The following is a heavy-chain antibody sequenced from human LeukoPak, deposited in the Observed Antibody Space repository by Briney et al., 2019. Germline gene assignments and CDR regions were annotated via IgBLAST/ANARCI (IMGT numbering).Heavy chain of an antibody. Sequence: GSSVKVSCKASGGTFSSYAISWVRQAPGQGLEWMGWISAYNGNTNYAQKLQGRVTMTTDTSTSTAYMELRSLRPDDTAVYYCARDGYSSGCLGYWGQGTLVTVSS. CDR2: ISAYNGNT. J-gene: IGHJ4*02. CDR3: ARDGYSSGCLGY. CDR1: GGTFSSYA. V-gene: IGHV1-18*01. D-gene: IGHD6-19*01.